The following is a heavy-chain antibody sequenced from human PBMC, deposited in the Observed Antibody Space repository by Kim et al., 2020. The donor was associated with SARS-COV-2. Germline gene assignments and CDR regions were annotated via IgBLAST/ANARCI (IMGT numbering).Heavy chain of an antibody. V-gene: IGHV4-31*02. Sequence: PSLKSRVAISVDTSKNQFSLKLNSAAAADTAIYYCARSSVAGSGSYHPFELWGQGSLVTVSS. CDR3: ARSSVAGSGSYHPFEL. D-gene: IGHD3-10*01. J-gene: IGHJ4*02.